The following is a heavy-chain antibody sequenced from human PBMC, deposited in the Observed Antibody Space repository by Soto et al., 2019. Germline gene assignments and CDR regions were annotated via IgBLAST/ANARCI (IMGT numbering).Heavy chain of an antibody. CDR1: GYTFTSYA. CDR2: INAGNGNT. J-gene: IGHJ4*02. D-gene: IGHD2-21*02. V-gene: IGHV1-3*01. CDR3: ARDDIRLDCPDY. Sequence: GESLKISCKASGYTFTSYAMHWVRQAPGQRLEWMGWINAGNGNTKYSQKFQGRVTITRDTSASTAYMELSSLRSEDTAVYYCARDDIRLDCPDYWGQGTLVTVSS.